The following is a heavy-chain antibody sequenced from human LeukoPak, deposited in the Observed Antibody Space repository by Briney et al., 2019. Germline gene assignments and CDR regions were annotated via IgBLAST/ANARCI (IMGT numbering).Heavy chain of an antibody. CDR2: IWSGGSNK. Sequence: PGGSLRLSCAASGFTFSSYGIHWVRQAPGKGLEWVAIIWSGGSNKYYADSVKGRFTISRDNSKNTLYLQMNSLRAEDTAVYYCAKDGDSRGAFDIWGQGTMVTVSS. V-gene: IGHV3-30*02. D-gene: IGHD7-27*01. CDR3: AKDGDSRGAFDI. J-gene: IGHJ3*02. CDR1: GFTFSSYG.